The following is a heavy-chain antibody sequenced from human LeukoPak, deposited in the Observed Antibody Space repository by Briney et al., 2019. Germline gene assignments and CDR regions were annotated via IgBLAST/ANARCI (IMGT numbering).Heavy chain of an antibody. Sequence: GGSLRLSCAASGFTFSSYEMNWVRQAAGKGLEWVSYISSSGSTIYYADSVKGRFTISRDNAKNSLYLQMNSLRAEDTAVYYCAREIGRDLFDYWGQGTLVTVSS. V-gene: IGHV3-48*03. CDR2: ISSSGSTI. D-gene: IGHD2-21*02. CDR3: AREIGRDLFDY. CDR1: GFTFSSYE. J-gene: IGHJ4*02.